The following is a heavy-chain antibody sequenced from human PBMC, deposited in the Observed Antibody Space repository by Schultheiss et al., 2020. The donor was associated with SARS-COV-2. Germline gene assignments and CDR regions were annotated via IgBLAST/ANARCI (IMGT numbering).Heavy chain of an antibody. D-gene: IGHD5-12*01. V-gene: IGHV3-11*04. Sequence: GGSLRLSCAASGFTVSSNYMSWVRQAPGKGLEWVSYISSSGSTIYYADSVKGRFTISRDNAKNSLYLQMNSLRAEDTAVYYCARESRGYSGYDPFDYWGQGTLVTVSS. CDR1: GFTVSSNY. J-gene: IGHJ4*02. CDR2: ISSSGSTI. CDR3: ARESRGYSGYDPFDY.